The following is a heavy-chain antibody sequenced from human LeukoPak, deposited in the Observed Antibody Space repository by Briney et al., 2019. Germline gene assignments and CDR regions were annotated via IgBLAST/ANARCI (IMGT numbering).Heavy chain of an antibody. D-gene: IGHD5-18*01. CDR2: ISWNSGSI. CDR1: GFTFDDYA. V-gene: IGHV3-9*01. Sequence: GGSLRLSCAASGFTFDDYAMHWVRQAPGKGLEWVSGISWNSGSIGYADSVKGRFTISRDNAKNSLYLQMNSLRAEDTAVYYCARVQLWGNWFDPWGQGTLVTVSS. J-gene: IGHJ5*02. CDR3: ARVQLWGNWFDP.